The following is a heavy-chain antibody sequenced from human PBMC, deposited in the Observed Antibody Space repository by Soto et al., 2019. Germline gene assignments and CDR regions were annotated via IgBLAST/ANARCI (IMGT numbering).Heavy chain of an antibody. J-gene: IGHJ5*02. Sequence: PSLLLCLPRSVSGGTITHSGDFRIRVQQPTGKGLEWIGSIYYSGSTYYNPSPRTRVTIPIDTSNNQFTLKLRSVTAANTAALYCGRHWNSCSRNWFGLCGEGVLLTVPS. CDR1: GGTITHSGDF. CDR3: GRHWNSCSRNWFGL. V-gene: IGHV4-39*01. CDR2: IYYSGST. D-gene: IGHD1-1*01.